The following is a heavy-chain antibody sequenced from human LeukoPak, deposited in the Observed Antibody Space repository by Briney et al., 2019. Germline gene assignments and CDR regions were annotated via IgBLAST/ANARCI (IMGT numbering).Heavy chain of an antibody. D-gene: IGHD3-10*01. V-gene: IGHV3-23*01. CDR1: GFTFSSFP. CDR2: ISGSATRT. CDR3: AQDGLVRGIIPHYFDS. J-gene: IGHJ4*02. Sequence: GGSLRLSCAPSGFTFSSFPLTWVRQRPGKGLEWVSTISGSATRTYYADSVKGRFTISRDMSNSTLFLQMNSLRVEDRAVYYCAQDGLVRGIIPHYFDSWGQGTLVTVSS.